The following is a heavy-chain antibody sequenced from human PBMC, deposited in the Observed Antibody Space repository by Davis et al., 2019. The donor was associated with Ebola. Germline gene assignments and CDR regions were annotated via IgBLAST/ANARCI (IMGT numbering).Heavy chain of an antibody. CDR3: ARPNYYDSSGYNDAFDI. CDR2: IYPGNSDI. CDR1: GYSFTSYW. Sequence: GGSLRLSCKGSGYSFTSYWIGWVRQMPGKGLEWMGIIYPGNSDIRYNPSFRGQVTISADKSISTAYLQWSSLKASDTAIYYCARPNYYDSSGYNDAFDIWGQGTMVTVSS. D-gene: IGHD3-22*01. V-gene: IGHV5-51*01. J-gene: IGHJ3*02.